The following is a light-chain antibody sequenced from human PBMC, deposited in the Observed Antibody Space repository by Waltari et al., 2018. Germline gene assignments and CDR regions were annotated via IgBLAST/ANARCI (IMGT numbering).Light chain of an antibody. J-gene: IGLJ1*01. CDR2: DVI. V-gene: IGLV2-14*03. Sequence: QSALTQPASVSGSPGQSIPISCTATSSDIGSFNYFSRYQQYPGKAPKLIIFDVINRPSGISDRFSGSKSGNTASLTISGLQAEDEADYICTSYTTTDTLYVFGTGTQVTVL. CDR3: TSYTTTDTLYV. CDR1: SSDIGSFNY.